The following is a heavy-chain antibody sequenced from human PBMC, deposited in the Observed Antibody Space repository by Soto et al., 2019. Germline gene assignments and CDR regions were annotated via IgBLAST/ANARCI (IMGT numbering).Heavy chain of an antibody. D-gene: IGHD3-3*01. J-gene: IGHJ4*02. V-gene: IGHV3-23*01. CDR2: MSGSGGSL. CDR1: GFIFSDYG. CDR3: AKTFGSNWLLDY. Sequence: EVRLLESGEGLVQPGGSLRLSCAGSGFIFSDYGISWVRQAPEKGLQWVAAMSGSGGSLYYADSVKGRFTISRDNSKNTLYLQMSSLRGEDTAIYYCAKTFGSNWLLDYWGQGTLVTVSS.